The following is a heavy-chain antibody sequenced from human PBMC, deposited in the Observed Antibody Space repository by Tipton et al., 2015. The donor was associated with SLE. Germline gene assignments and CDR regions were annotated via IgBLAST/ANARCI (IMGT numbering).Heavy chain of an antibody. CDR3: ATTVARAPG. Sequence: SLRLSCAASGFTVSSNYMSWVRQAPGKGLEWVSSISSSSSYIYYADSVKGRFTISRDNAKNSLYLQMNSLRAEDTAVYYCATTVARAPGWGQGTLVTVSS. V-gene: IGHV3-21*01. CDR1: GFTVSSNY. CDR2: ISSSSSYI. J-gene: IGHJ4*02. D-gene: IGHD2-15*01.